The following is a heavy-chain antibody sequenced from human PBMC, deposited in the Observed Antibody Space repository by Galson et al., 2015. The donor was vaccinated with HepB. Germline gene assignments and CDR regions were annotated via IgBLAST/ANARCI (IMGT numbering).Heavy chain of an antibody. J-gene: IGHJ5*02. CDR3: ASVLIPPSATIFGVVRPSWFDP. CDR1: GGTFSSYA. V-gene: IGHV1-69*13. CDR2: IIPIFGSS. Sequence: SVKVSCKASGGTFSSYAIDWVRQAPGQGLEWMGGIIPIFGSSNYAQKFQGRVTITADESTSTAYMELSSLRSEDTAVYICASVLIPPSATIFGVVRPSWFDPWGQGTLVTVSS. D-gene: IGHD3-3*01.